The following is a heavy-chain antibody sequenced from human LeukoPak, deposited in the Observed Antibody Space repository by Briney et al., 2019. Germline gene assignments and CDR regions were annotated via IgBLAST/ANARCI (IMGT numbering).Heavy chain of an antibody. CDR1: GFTFSSYS. CDR3: AREKTLGRLSPHVYGMDV. Sequence: GGSLRLSCAASGFTFSSYSMNWVRQAPGKGLEWVSSISSSSSYIYYADSVKGRFTISRDNAKNSLYLQMNSLRAEDTAVYYCAREKTLGRLSPHVYGMDVWGQGTTVTVSS. D-gene: IGHD3-16*02. J-gene: IGHJ6*02. CDR2: ISSSSSYI. V-gene: IGHV3-21*01.